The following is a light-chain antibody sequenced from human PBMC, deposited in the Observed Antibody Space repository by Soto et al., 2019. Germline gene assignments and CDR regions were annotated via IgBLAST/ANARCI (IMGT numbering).Light chain of an antibody. CDR1: SSDIGSCNY. V-gene: IGLV2-14*01. CDR2: GVS. Sequence: QSALTQPASVSGSPGQSITISCTGASSDIGSCNYVSWYQQHPGKAPKLIIFGVSNRPSGVSNRFSGSKSGNTASLTISGLQAEDEADYYCSSYTSSDSLRVLGGGTKLTVL. J-gene: IGLJ3*02. CDR3: SSYTSSDSLRV.